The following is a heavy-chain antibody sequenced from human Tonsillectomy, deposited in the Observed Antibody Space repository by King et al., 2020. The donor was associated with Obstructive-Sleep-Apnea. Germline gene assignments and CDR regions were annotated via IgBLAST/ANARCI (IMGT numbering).Heavy chain of an antibody. CDR3: AKVARPPAPMDY. CDR1: GFTFSDHY. J-gene: IGHJ4*02. Sequence: VQLVQSGGGLVQPGGSLRLSCAASGFTFSDHYTDWVRQAPGKGLEWVCRTRNIANSYTTEYAASVKGRFTISRDDSKNSLSLQMNSLKTEDTAVYYCAKVARPPAPMDYWGQGTLVTVSS. CDR2: TRNIANSYTT. V-gene: IGHV3-72*01.